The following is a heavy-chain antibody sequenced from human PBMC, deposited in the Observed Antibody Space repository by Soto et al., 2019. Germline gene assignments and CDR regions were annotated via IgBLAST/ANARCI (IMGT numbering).Heavy chain of an antibody. V-gene: IGHV1-2*02. CDR2: INPNSGGT. Sequence: ASVKVSCKTSGYTFTGYYMHWMRQAPGQGLEWMGWINPNSGGTNYAQKFQGRVTMTRDTSISTAYMELTELRSDDTAVYYCARNSGYNEFWGQGTLVTVPQ. CDR3: ARNSGYNEF. D-gene: IGHD5-12*01. J-gene: IGHJ4*02. CDR1: GYTFTGYY.